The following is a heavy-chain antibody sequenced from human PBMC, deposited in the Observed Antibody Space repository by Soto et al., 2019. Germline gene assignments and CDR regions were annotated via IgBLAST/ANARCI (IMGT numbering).Heavy chain of an antibody. CDR3: ARGPHVIAAAGAPSPHTNWFDP. CDR2: INPNSGGT. Sequence: GASVKVSCKASGYTFTGYCMHWVRQAPGQGLEWMGWINPNSGGTNYAQKFQGRVTMTRDTSISTAYMDLSRLRSDDTAVYYCARGPHVIAAAGAPSPHTNWFDPWGQGTLVTASS. J-gene: IGHJ5*02. V-gene: IGHV1-2*02. D-gene: IGHD6-13*01. CDR1: GYTFTGYC.